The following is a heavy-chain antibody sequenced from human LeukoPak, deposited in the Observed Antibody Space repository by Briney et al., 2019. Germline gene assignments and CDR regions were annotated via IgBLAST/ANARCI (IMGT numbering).Heavy chain of an antibody. D-gene: IGHD6-6*01. V-gene: IGHV4-34*01. CDR1: GGSFSGYY. CDR2: INHSGST. J-gene: IGHJ5*02. Sequence: PSETLSLTCAVYGGSFSGYYWSWIRQPSGKGLEWIGEINHSGSTNYNPSLKSRVTISVDTSKNQFSLKLSSVTAADTAVYYCARARIRFDPWGQGTLVTVSS. CDR3: ARARIRFDP.